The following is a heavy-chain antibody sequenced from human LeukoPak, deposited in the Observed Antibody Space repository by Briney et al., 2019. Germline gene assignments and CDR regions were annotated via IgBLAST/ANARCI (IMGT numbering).Heavy chain of an antibody. J-gene: IGHJ3*02. D-gene: IGHD6-13*01. V-gene: IGHV4-38-2*01. CDR3: ARHSTSSTTDAFDI. CDR1: GYSISSGYY. Sequence: SETLSLTCAVSGYSISSGYYWGWLRQPPGKGLEWIGSIYHSGSTYYNPSLKSRVTISVDTSKNQFSLKLSSVTAADTAVYYCARHSTSSTTDAFDIWGQGTMVTVSS. CDR2: IYHSGST.